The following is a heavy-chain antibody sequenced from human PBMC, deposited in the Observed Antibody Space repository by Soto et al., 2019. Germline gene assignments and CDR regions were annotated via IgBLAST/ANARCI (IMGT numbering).Heavy chain of an antibody. V-gene: IGHV3-23*04. CDR3: AKGERGDRWGDLCHSYDPIAI. CDR2: ISGTGART. CDR1: GFTFTSFA. J-gene: IGHJ3*02. Sequence: EVQLVESGGGLVQPGGSLRLSCEASGFTFTSFAMTWVRQPPGKGLEWVSKISGTGARTFYADSVKGRSTISRDNFKTTLYLEINSLRAADTAIYYCAKGERGDRWGDLCHSYDPIAIWSQGTKVTASS. D-gene: IGHD3-16*01.